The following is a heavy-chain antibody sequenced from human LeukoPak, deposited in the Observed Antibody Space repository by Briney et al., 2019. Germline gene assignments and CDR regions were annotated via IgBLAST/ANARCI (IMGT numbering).Heavy chain of an antibody. D-gene: IGHD2-21*02. J-gene: IGHJ3*02. CDR3: ARIKGRHIVVVTAANAFDI. Sequence: ASVKVSCKASGYTFTSYGISWVRQAPGQGLEWMGWISAYNGNTNYAQKLQGRVTMTTDTSTSTAYMELRSLRSDDTAVYYCARIKGRHIVVVTAANAFDIWGQGTMVTVSS. V-gene: IGHV1-18*01. CDR1: GYTFTSYG. CDR2: ISAYNGNT.